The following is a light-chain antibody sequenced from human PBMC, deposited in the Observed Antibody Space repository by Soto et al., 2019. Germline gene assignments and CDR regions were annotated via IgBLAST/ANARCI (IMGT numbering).Light chain of an antibody. CDR3: QQYGSSPCT. V-gene: IGKV3-20*01. CDR2: GAS. Sequence: EIVLTQSPGTLSLSPGERATLSCRASQSVSSSYLAWYQQKPGQAPRLLIYGASSRATGIPDRFSGSGSGTDFTRTISRLEPEDFAVYYCQQYGSSPCTFGQGTNVEIK. CDR1: QSVSSSY. J-gene: IGKJ1*01.